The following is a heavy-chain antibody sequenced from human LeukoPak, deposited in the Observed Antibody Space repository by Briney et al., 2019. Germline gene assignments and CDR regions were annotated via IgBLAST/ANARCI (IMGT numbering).Heavy chain of an antibody. J-gene: IGHJ4*02. Sequence: SETLSLTCTVSGGPISRYYWSWIRPPPGKGMEWIGFIYYSGSTHYNPSLKSRVTLSVDKSKNQFSLRLSSVPAAETAVYYCARHHIHPPHYLDYWGQGTLVPVSS. CDR2: IYYSGST. V-gene: IGHV4-59*08. CDR1: GGPISRYY. CDR3: ARHHIHPPHYLDY.